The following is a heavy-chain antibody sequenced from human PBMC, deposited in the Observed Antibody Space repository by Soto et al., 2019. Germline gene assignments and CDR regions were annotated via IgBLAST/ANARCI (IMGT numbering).Heavy chain of an antibody. J-gene: IGHJ4*02. CDR1: GGSISSSSYY. V-gene: IGHV4-39*01. D-gene: IGHD4-17*01. Sequence: SETLSLTCTVSGGSISSSSYYWGWIRQPPGKGLEWIGSIYYSGSTYYNPSLKSRVTISVYTSKNQFSLKLSSVTAADTAVYYCARLLSRSGLLDYWGQGTLVTVSS. CDR3: ARLLSRSGLLDY. CDR2: IYYSGST.